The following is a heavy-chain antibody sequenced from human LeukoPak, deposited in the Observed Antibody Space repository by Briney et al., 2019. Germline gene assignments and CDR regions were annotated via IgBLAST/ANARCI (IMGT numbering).Heavy chain of an antibody. CDR3: AKDSVMQQLVPRLQRFRWFDP. CDR1: GFTFSSYG. Sequence: GGSLRLSCAASGFTFSSYGMSWVRQAPGKGLEWVPAISGSGGSTYYADSVKGRFTISRDNSKNTLYLQMNSLRAEDTAVYYCAKDSVMQQLVPRLQRFRWFDPWGQGTLVTVSS. CDR2: ISGSGGST. V-gene: IGHV3-23*01. J-gene: IGHJ5*02. D-gene: IGHD6-13*01.